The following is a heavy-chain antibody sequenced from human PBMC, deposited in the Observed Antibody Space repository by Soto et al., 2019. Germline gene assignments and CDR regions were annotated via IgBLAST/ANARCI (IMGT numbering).Heavy chain of an antibody. Sequence: PSQTLSLTCVISGDSVSSNSAAWNWIRQSPSRGLEWLGRTYYRSKWYNDYAVSVKSRITINPDTSKNQFSLQLNSVTPEDTAVYYCARDGGWVDFWSGYQIDYWGQGTLVTVSS. V-gene: IGHV6-1*01. CDR3: ARDGGWVDFWSGYQIDY. CDR1: GDSVSSNSAA. CDR2: TYYRSKWYN. D-gene: IGHD3-3*01. J-gene: IGHJ4*02.